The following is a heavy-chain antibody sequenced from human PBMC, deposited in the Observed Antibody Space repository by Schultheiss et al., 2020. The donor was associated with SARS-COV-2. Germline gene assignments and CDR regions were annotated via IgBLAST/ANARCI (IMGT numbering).Heavy chain of an antibody. V-gene: IGHV4-39*01. CDR2: IYYSGST. D-gene: IGHD5-24*01. CDR3: ASRDGYKKSPPRY. J-gene: IGHJ4*02. Sequence: SETLSLTCTVSGGSISSGYYWGWIRQPPGKGLEWIGSIYYSGSTYYNPSLKSRVTISVDTSKNQFSLKLSSVTAADTAVYYCASRDGYKKSPPRYWGQGTLVTVSS. CDR1: GGSISSGYY.